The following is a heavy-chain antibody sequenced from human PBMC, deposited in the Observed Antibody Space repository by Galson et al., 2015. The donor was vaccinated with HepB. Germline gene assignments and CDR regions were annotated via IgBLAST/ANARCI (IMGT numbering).Heavy chain of an antibody. J-gene: IGHJ5*02. D-gene: IGHD3-3*01. V-gene: IGHV1-3*01. Sequence: SVKVSCKASGYTFTSYAMHWVRQAPGQRLGWMGWINAGNGNTKYSQKFQGRVTITRDTSASTAYMELSSLRSEDTAVYYCARAYDGILRFLEWPRDGFDPWGQGTLVTVSS. CDR2: INAGNGNT. CDR1: GYTFTSYA. CDR3: ARAYDGILRFLEWPRDGFDP.